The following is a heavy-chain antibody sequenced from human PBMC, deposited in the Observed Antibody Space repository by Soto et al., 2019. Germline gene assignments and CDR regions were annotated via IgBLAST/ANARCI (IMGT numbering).Heavy chain of an antibody. D-gene: IGHD3-3*01. Sequence: ASVKVSCKASGYTFTIYYMHWVRQAPGQGLEWMGIINPSGGSTSYAQKFQGRVTITRDTSASTAYMELSSLRSEDTAVYYCAREGIDYDFWSGYYTEQTKFDYWGQGTLVTVSS. CDR2: INPSGGST. J-gene: IGHJ4*02. V-gene: IGHV1-46*01. CDR1: GYTFTIYY. CDR3: AREGIDYDFWSGYYTEQTKFDY.